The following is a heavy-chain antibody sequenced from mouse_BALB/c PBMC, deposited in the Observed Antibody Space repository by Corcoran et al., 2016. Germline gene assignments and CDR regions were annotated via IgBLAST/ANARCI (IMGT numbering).Heavy chain of an antibody. CDR3: ARYADGDVYYDAMVY. D-gene: IGHD2-13*01. V-gene: IGHV1S136*01. CDR2: INPYNDGT. J-gene: IGHJ4*01. Sequence: EVQLQQSGPELVKPGASVKMSCKASGYTFTSYVMHWVKQKPGQGLEWIGYINPYNDGTKYNEKFKGKATLTSDNSSSTAYMELSSMTSEDSAGYYCARYADGDVYYDAMVYGGQGTSVTVSS. CDR1: GYTFTSYV.